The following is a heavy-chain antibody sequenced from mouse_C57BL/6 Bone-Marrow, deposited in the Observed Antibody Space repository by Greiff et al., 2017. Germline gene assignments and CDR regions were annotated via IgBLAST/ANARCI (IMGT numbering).Heavy chain of an antibody. V-gene: IGHV5-4*01. J-gene: IGHJ4*01. CDR2: ISDGGSYT. CDR1: GFTFSSYA. CDR3: ARDRSDYRSPYAMNY. D-gene: IGHD1-1*02. Sequence: EVLLVESGGCLVKPGGSLKLSCAASGFTFSSYAMSWVRQTPEKRLAWVATISDGGSYTYYPANVKGRFTISRDNAKNNLYLQMSNLKSEDTAMYYCARDRSDYRSPYAMNYWGQGTSVTVSS.